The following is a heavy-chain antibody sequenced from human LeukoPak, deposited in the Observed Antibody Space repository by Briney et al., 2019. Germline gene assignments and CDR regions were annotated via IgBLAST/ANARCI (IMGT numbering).Heavy chain of an antibody. V-gene: IGHV1-18*01. CDR2: ISAYNGNT. D-gene: IGHD1-26*01. Sequence: ASVKVSCKASGYTFTSYGISWVRQAPGQGLEWMGWISAYNGNTNYAQKLQGRVTMTRDMSTSTVYMELSSLRSEDTAEYYCASDGIVGAQTDAFDIWGQGTMVTVSS. J-gene: IGHJ3*02. CDR3: ASDGIVGAQTDAFDI. CDR1: GYTFTSYG.